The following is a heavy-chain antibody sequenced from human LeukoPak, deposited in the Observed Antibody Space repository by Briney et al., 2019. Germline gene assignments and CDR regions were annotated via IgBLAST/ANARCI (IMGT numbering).Heavy chain of an antibody. CDR1: GFTFDDYA. J-gene: IGHJ4*02. CDR3: AKPGYCSGGSCSYFDY. D-gene: IGHD2-15*01. V-gene: IGHV3-9*01. Sequence: GRSLRLSCAASGFTFDDYAMHWVRQAPGKGLEWVSGISWNSGSIGYADSVKGRFTISRDNAKNSLYLQMNSLRAEDTALYYCAKPGYCSGGSCSYFDYWGQGTLVTVSS. CDR2: ISWNSGSI.